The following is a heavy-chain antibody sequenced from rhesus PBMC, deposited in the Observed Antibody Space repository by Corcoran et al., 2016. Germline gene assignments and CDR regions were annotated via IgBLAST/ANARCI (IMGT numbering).Heavy chain of an antibody. V-gene: IGHV4-65*01. CDR2: TSGRRATT. D-gene: IGHD6S26*01. CDR1: GGSISSSNW. J-gene: IGHJ4*01. CDR3: ASHDGTDWSDFDS. Sequence: QVQLQESGPGLVKPPETLSLTCAVSGGSISSSNWWSWIRQPPGKGLGWIGYTSGRRATTSCSPSLQSRVTISTDTSRNQFSLKLTSVTAADTAVYYCASHDGTDWSDFDSWGQGVLVTVSS.